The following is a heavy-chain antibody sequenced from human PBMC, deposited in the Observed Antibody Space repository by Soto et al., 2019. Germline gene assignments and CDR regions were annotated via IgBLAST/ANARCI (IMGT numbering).Heavy chain of an antibody. CDR2: ISDDGSNK. CDR1: GFTFSSYA. CDR3: ASSFAGTTGTGIDY. J-gene: IGHJ4*02. D-gene: IGHD1-1*01. V-gene: IGHV3-30-3*01. Sequence: GGSLRLSCAASGFTFSSYAMHWVRQAPGKGLEWVAVISDDGSNKYYADSVKGRFTISRDNPKNTLYLQMNSLRPEDTAVYYCASSFAGTTGTGIDYWGQGTLVTVSS.